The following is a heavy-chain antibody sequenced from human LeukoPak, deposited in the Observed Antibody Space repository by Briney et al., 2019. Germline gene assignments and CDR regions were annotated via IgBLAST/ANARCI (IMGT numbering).Heavy chain of an antibody. CDR1: GFTFSSYG. V-gene: IGHV3-30*18. J-gene: IGHJ6*02. D-gene: IGHD3-10*01. CDR2: ISHDGSNK. CDR3: AKHLGGSGTYDYHYGMDV. Sequence: PGGSLRLSCAAYGFTFSSYGMHWVRQAPGKGLEWVAVISHDGSNKYYADSVKGRVTISRDNSKNTQYLQMNSLRAEDTAVYYCAKHLGGSGTYDYHYGMDVWGQGTTVTVSS.